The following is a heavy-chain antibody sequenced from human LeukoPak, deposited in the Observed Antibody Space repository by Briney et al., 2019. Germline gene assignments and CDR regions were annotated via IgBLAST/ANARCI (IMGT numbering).Heavy chain of an antibody. J-gene: IGHJ3*02. CDR1: GFTFSSYG. CDR2: IRYDGSNK. V-gene: IGHV3-30*02. D-gene: IGHD6-13*01. Sequence: GGSLRLSCAASGFTFSSYGMHWVRQAPGKGLEWVAFIRYDGSNKYYADSVKGRFTLSRDNSKNTLYLQMNSPRAEDTAVYYCANLDSSSWYSDAFDIWGQGTMVTVSS. CDR3: ANLDSSSWYSDAFDI.